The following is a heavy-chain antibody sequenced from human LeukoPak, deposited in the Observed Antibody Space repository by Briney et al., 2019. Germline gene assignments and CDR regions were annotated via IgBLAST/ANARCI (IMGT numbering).Heavy chain of an antibody. CDR2: VSGSGGHT. CDR3: AKELVTHDY. Sequence: GGSLRLSCAASGFTFSSYWMHWVRQAPGKGLEWVSGVSGSGGHTYYADSVKGRFTISRDNSKNTLYLQMNSLRAEDTAVYYCAKELVTHDYWGQGTLVTVSS. V-gene: IGHV3-23*01. D-gene: IGHD2-21*02. J-gene: IGHJ4*02. CDR1: GFTFSSYW.